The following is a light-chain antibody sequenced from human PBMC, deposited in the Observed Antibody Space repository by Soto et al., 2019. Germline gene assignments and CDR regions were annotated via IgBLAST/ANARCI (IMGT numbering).Light chain of an antibody. Sequence: EIVLTHSPGTLSLSPGERATLSCRASQSVSNSYLAWYQQKPGQAPRLLIYGASSRATGIPDRVSGSGSGTDFTLFISRLEPEDFAVYYCQQYGSSFTFGPGTKVDIK. CDR3: QQYGSSFT. J-gene: IGKJ3*01. CDR2: GAS. V-gene: IGKV3-20*01. CDR1: QSVSNSY.